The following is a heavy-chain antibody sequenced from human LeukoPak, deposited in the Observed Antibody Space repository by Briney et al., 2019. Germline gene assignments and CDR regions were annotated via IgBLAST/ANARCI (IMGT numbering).Heavy chain of an antibody. CDR2: IRSILHNYAT. D-gene: IGHD3-10*01. CDR3: TTAPLLLWFGEYYFDY. J-gene: IGHJ4*02. Sequence: PGGSLRLSCAASGFTFSDSAIHWVRQASGKGLEWIGRIRSILHNYATAYAASVKGRFNISRDDVKDTAYLQMNSLKTEDTAVYYCTTAPLLLWFGEYYFDYWGQGTLVTVSS. CDR1: GFTFSDSA. V-gene: IGHV3-73*01.